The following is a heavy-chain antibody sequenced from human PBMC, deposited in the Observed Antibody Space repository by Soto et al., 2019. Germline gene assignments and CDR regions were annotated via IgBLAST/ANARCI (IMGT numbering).Heavy chain of an antibody. CDR3: ARGGVGSFDY. J-gene: IGHJ4*02. Sequence: RLSCAASGFTFSSFWMHWVRQVPGKGLVWISHITKDGSSLSYADSVKGRFTISRDNAKNTVYLQMNGLRAEDTAVYYCARGGVGSFDYWGQGSLVTVSS. V-gene: IGHV3-74*01. CDR2: ITKDGSSL. CDR1: GFTFSSFW. D-gene: IGHD3-10*01.